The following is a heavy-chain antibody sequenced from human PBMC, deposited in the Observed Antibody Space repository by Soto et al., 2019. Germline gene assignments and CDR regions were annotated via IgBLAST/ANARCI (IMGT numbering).Heavy chain of an antibody. CDR2: IYYSGNT. D-gene: IGHD3-22*01. J-gene: IGHJ4*02. V-gene: IGHV4-30-4*01. Sequence: SETLSLTCTVSGSSISSGDYYWTWIRQPPGKGLEWIGSIYYSGNTYYNPSLKSRVTISVDPSNNQFSLKLSSVTAADTAVYYCARASYDSSTYYLDYWGQGTLVTVSS. CDR3: ARASYDSSTYYLDY. CDR1: GSSISSGDYY.